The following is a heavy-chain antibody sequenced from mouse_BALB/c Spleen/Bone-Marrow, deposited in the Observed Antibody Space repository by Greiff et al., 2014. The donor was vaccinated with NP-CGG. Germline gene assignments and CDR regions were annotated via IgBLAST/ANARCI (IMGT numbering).Heavy chain of an antibody. V-gene: IGHV1-18*01. J-gene: IGHJ4*01. CDR3: ARWDYYGYAMDY. D-gene: IGHD1-1*01. Sequence: SGPELVKPGASTKISCKASGYSFTGYTMNWVKQSHGKNLEWIGLINPYNGGTSYNQKFMGKATLTVDKSSSTAYMELLSLTSEDSAVYYCARWDYYGYAMDYWGQGTSVTVSS. CDR2: INPYNGGT. CDR1: GYSFTGYT.